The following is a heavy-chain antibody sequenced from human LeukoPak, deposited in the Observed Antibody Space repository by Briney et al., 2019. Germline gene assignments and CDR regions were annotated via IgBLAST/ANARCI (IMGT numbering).Heavy chain of an antibody. Sequence: SETLSLTCTVSGGSISSGTYYWNWIRQPAGKGLEWIGRVSTSGSTNYNPSLKSRVTISVDTSKNQFSLKLNSVTAADTAVYYCARDFRGRYCSGGSCYSEGDYWGQGTLVTVSS. CDR3: ARDFRGRYCSGGSCYSEGDY. CDR1: GGSISSGTYY. J-gene: IGHJ4*02. V-gene: IGHV4-61*02. D-gene: IGHD2-15*01. CDR2: VSTSGST.